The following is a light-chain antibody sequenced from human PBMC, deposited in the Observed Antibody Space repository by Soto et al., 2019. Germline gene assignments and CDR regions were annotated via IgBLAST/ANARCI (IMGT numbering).Light chain of an antibody. J-gene: IGLJ2*01. Sequence: QLVLTQPPSASGTPGQRVTISCSGSSSNIGSNAVNWYQQLPGTAPKLLIYSNNHRPSGVPDRFSGSKSGTSASLAISGLQSEDEADYYCAAWDDSLNGDVVFGGGTQLTVL. CDR2: SNN. CDR3: AAWDDSLNGDVV. V-gene: IGLV1-44*01. CDR1: SSNIGSNA.